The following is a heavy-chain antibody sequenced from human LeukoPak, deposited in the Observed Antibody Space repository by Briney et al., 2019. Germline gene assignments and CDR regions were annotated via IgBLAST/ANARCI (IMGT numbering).Heavy chain of an antibody. CDR2: IHYPGST. J-gene: IGHJ4*02. Sequence: SETLSLTCSASSCSISTYYRSWIRQHPGKRLEWIGFIHYPGSTNYTPYLESRVNISVDTSKNQFSLKLNSVTAADAAVYYCARSSGSRYYIDYWGQGTLLTVSS. D-gene: IGHD1-26*01. V-gene: IGHV4-59*01. CDR1: SCSISTYY. CDR3: ARSSGSRYYIDY.